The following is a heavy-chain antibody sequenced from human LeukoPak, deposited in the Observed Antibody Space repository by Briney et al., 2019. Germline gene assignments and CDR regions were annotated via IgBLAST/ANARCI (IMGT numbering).Heavy chain of an antibody. D-gene: IGHD1-26*01. Sequence: ASVRVSCKASGYAFTDYDINWVRQATGQGLEWMGWMNPNSGNTGFAQRFQDRVVLTRDTSINTAYMELSSLRSDDTAVHYCVRGNSGSYYLHWGQGTLVTVSS. CDR2: MNPNSGNT. J-gene: IGHJ4*02. CDR1: GYAFTDYD. CDR3: VRGNSGSYYLH. V-gene: IGHV1-8*02.